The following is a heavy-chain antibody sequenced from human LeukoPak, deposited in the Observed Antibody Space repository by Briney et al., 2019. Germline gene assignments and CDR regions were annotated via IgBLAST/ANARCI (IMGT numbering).Heavy chain of an antibody. CDR1: GGSISSYY. V-gene: IGHV4-59*01. CDR3: ASGAGKEWGIVVVPAAIELTN. Sequence: SSETLSLTCTVSGGSISSYYWSWIRQPPGKGLEWIGYIYYSGSTNYNPSLKSRVTISVDTSKNQFSLKLSSVTAADTAVYYCASGAGKEWGIVVVPAAIELTNWGQGTLVTVSS. D-gene: IGHD2-2*02. CDR2: IYYSGST. J-gene: IGHJ4*02.